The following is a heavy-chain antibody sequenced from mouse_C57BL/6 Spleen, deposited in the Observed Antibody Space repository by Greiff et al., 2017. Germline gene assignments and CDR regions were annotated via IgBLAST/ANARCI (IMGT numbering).Heavy chain of an antibody. D-gene: IGHD5-1*01. J-gene: IGHJ1*03. CDR1: GFTFSDYY. V-gene: IGHV5-12*01. CDR2: ISNGGGST. Sequence: EVKLMESGGGLVQPGGSLKLSCAASGFTFSDYYMYWVRQTPEKRLEWVAYISNGGGSTYYPDTVKGRFTISRDNAKNTLYLQMSRLKSEDTAMYYCARRESNWYFDVWGTGTTVTVSS. CDR3: ARRESNWYFDV.